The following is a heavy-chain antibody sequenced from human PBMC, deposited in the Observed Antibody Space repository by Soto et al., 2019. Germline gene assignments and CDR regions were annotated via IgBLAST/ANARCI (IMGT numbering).Heavy chain of an antibody. Sequence: ASVKVSCKASGYTFTSYYMHWVRQAPGQGLEWMGIINPSGGSTSYAQKFQGRVTMTRDTSTSTVNMELSSLRSEDTAVYYCARARPYSSGSTGWFDPWGQGTLVTVSS. J-gene: IGHJ5*02. CDR1: GYTFTSYY. V-gene: IGHV1-46*03. CDR3: ARARPYSSGSTGWFDP. CDR2: INPSGGST. D-gene: IGHD6-19*01.